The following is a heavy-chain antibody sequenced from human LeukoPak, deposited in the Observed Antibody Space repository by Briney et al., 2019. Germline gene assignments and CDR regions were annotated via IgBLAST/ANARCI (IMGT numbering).Heavy chain of an antibody. Sequence: GSLRLSCAASGFTFSSYAMSWVRQAPGKGLEWVSAIGGSGGSTYYADSVKGRFTISRDNSKNTLYLQMNSLRAEDTAVYYCAKDLSYSGSYKGFDYWGQGTLVTVSS. CDR2: IGGSGGST. V-gene: IGHV3-23*01. J-gene: IGHJ4*02. D-gene: IGHD1-26*01. CDR1: GFTFSSYA. CDR3: AKDLSYSGSYKGFDY.